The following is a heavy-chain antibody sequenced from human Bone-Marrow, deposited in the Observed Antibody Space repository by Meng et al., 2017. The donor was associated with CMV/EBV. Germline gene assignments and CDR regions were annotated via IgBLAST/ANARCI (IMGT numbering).Heavy chain of an antibody. CDR2: IGTAGDT. CDR1: GFTFSSYD. CDR3: AREYCSSTSCRNYYYYGMDV. Sequence: GESLKISCAASGFTFSSYDMHWVRQATGKGLEWVSAIGTAGDTYYPGSVKGRFTISRDNAKNSLYLQMNSLRAEDTAVYYCAREYCSSTSCRNYYYYGMDVWGQGTTVTVSS. D-gene: IGHD2-2*01. V-gene: IGHV3-13*01. J-gene: IGHJ6*02.